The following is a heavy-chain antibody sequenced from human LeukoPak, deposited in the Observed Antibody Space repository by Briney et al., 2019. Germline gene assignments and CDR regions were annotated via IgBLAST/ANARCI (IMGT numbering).Heavy chain of an antibody. Sequence: GGSLRLSCAAPEFIFSTYAMSWVRQAPGKGLEWISTLSGSGASTYYADSVKGRFSISRDNSKNTVYLQMNTLRVEDTAMYYCAKGRDNSGYDIFDYWGQGTLVTVSS. CDR3: AKGRDNSGYDIFDY. CDR1: EFIFSTYA. D-gene: IGHD3-22*01. V-gene: IGHV3-23*01. CDR2: LSGSGAST. J-gene: IGHJ4*02.